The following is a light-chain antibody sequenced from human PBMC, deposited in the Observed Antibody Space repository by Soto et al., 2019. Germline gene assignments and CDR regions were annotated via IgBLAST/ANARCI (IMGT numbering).Light chain of an antibody. CDR2: EVS. Sequence: QSALTQPASVSGSPGQSITISCTGSVSDVGGYNFVSWYQQHPGKAPKLMIYEVSDRPSGVSNRFSGSKSGNTASLTISRLQAEDEAEYYCSSYSSGSTPCVFGTGTKLTVL. CDR3: SSYSSGSTPCV. V-gene: IGLV2-14*01. CDR1: VSDVGGYNF. J-gene: IGLJ1*01.